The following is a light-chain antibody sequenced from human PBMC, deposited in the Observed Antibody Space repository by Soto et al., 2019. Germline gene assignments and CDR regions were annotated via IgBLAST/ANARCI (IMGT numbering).Light chain of an antibody. V-gene: IGKV4-1*01. CDR3: QQYNNWPPVT. J-gene: IGKJ3*01. CDR2: WAS. CDR1: QSVLYTSNNKNY. Sequence: DIVMTQSPGSLAVSLGERATINCKSSQSVLYTSNNKNYLAWYQQKTGQPPKLLIYWASARESGVPDRFSGSGSGTEFTLTISSLQAEDFAVYFCQQYNNWPPVTFGPGTKVDI.